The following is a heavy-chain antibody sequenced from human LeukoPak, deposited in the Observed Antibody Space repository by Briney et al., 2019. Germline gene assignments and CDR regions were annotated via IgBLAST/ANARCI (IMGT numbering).Heavy chain of an antibody. CDR2: ISGSGGST. V-gene: IGHV3-23*01. Sequence: GGSLRLSCAASGFTFSSYAMSWVRQAPGKGLEWVSAISGSGGSTYYADSVKGRFTISRDNSKNTLYLQMNSLGAEDTAVYYCARGEWELRGVFDYWGQGTLVTVSS. D-gene: IGHD1-26*01. CDR1: GFTFSSYA. CDR3: ARGEWELRGVFDY. J-gene: IGHJ4*02.